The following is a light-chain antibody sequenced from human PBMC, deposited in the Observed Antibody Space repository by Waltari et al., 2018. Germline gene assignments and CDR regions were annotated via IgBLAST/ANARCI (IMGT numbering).Light chain of an antibody. J-gene: IGKJ1*01. V-gene: IGKV1-16*01. Sequence: DIQMTQSPSSLSASIGDRLTITCRASQDIKNYLAWFQQKPREAPKLLMYGASTLQSGVPSRFSGSGSGTDFTLTISSLQAGDFGTYFCQQYSTHAWTFGQGTTVES. CDR2: GAS. CDR3: QQYSTHAWT. CDR1: QDIKNY.